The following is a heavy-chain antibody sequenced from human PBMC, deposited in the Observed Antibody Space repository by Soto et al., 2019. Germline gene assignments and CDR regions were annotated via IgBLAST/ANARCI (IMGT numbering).Heavy chain of an antibody. CDR1: GFTFSSYW. D-gene: IGHD1-20*01. CDR3: ATDITGTVDY. J-gene: IGHJ4*02. Sequence: EVQLVESGGGLVQPGGSLRLSCAASGFTFSSYWMHWVRQAPEKGLVWVSRINSDGSSTNYADSVKGRFTISRDNAKNTLYLQMSSLRAEDTAVYYCATDITGTVDYWGQGTLVTVSS. V-gene: IGHV3-74*01. CDR2: INSDGSST.